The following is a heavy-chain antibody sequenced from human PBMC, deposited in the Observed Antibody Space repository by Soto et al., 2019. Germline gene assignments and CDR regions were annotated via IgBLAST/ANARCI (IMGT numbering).Heavy chain of an antibody. Sequence: SETLSLTCTVSGGSISTNSYFWGWIRQPPGKGLEWIGSIHYSGSTYYSPSLKSRVTISVDTSKNQFSLKLSAVTAADTAVYHCARVGRLGGTPYYFDYWGQGTLVTVSS. D-gene: IGHD1-26*01. J-gene: IGHJ4*02. CDR3: ARVGRLGGTPYYFDY. CDR2: IHYSGST. CDR1: GGSISTNSYF. V-gene: IGHV4-39*01.